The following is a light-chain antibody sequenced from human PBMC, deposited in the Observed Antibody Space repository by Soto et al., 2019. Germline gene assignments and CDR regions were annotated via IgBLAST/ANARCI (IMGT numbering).Light chain of an antibody. CDR3: QQSYSTPPT. J-gene: IGKJ1*01. CDR1: QSITSY. V-gene: IGKV1-39*01. CDR2: ASS. Sequence: DIQMTQSPSSLSASVGDRVTITCRASQSITSYLNWYQQKPGKAPELLIYASSSLQSGVPSRFSGSASETDVTLAISSLQPEDCATYFGQQSYSTPPTFGQGTKVELK.